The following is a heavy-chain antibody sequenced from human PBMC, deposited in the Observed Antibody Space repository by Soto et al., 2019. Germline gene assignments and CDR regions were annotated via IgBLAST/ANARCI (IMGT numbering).Heavy chain of an antibody. D-gene: IGHD6-25*01. V-gene: IGHV3-30-3*01. J-gene: IGHJ4*02. CDR1: GFTFSTYA. Sequence: QEQLVESGGGVVQPGRSLRLSCAASGFTFSTYAMQWVRQAPGKGLEWVAIISYDGSSKFYADSVKGRFTISRDNSKNTLYLQMNSLRDEDTAMYYCAREVGAIAAAGVGGYWGQGTLVTVSS. CDR3: AREVGAIAAAGVGGY. CDR2: ISYDGSSK.